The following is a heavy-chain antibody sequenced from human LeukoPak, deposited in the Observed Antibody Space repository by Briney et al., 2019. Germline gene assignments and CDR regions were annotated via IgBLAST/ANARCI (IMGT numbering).Heavy chain of an antibody. CDR2: IYYSGAT. J-gene: IGHJ4*02. V-gene: IGHV4-39*07. D-gene: IGHD3-22*01. Sequence: SETLSLTCSVSGGSISSSSSYWGWIHQPPGKGLEWLGSIYYSGATYYNSSLQRPVTISIDTTNNQFSPNLSSVTAADTAVYYCATTMIRLGYWGQGTLITVSS. CDR1: GGSISSSSSY. CDR3: ATTMIRLGY.